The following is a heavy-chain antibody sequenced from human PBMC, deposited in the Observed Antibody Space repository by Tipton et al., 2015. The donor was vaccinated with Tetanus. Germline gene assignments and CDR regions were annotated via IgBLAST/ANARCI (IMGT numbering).Heavy chain of an antibody. CDR2: IYYSGST. D-gene: IGHD3-16*01. J-gene: IGHJ5*02. CDR1: GASIKNSPYF. V-gene: IGHV4-30-4*01. Sequence: TLSLTCSVSGASIKNSPYFWNWIRRSPGKGLEWIGYIYYSGSTFYNPSLKSRFTMSVDTSQNQFSLNLTSGTAAYTAVYYCSRDQWGGRVARLNWCDPWGQGTRVAVSS. CDR3: SRDQWGGRVARLNWCDP.